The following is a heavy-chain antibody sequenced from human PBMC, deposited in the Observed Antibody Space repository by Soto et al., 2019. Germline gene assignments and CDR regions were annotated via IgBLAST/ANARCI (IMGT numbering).Heavy chain of an antibody. CDR2: TSYDGSNN. CDR1: GFTFRSYV. J-gene: IGHJ4*02. CDR3: ARWGTTGGLDV. V-gene: IGHV3-33*05. D-gene: IGHD3-16*01. Sequence: QVQLVESGGGVVQPGTSLRLSCVGSGFTFRSYVIHWVGQAPGKGLEWVALTSYDGSNNLYGDSVKGRFTISRDNSRNTVELQMDSLRLEDTALYYCARWGTTGGLDVWGQGTLVSVSS.